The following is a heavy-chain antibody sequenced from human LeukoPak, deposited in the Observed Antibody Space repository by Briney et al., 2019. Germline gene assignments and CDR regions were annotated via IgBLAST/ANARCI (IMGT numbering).Heavy chain of an antibody. Sequence: PSETLSLTCAVYGGSFSGYYWSWIRQPPGKGLEWIGEINHSGSTNYNPSLKSRVTISVDTSKNQFPLKLSSVTAADTAVYYCARVFRVSAVDYWGQGTLVTVSS. D-gene: IGHD3-10*01. CDR3: ARVFRVSAVDY. CDR2: INHSGST. V-gene: IGHV4-34*01. CDR1: GGSFSGYY. J-gene: IGHJ4*02.